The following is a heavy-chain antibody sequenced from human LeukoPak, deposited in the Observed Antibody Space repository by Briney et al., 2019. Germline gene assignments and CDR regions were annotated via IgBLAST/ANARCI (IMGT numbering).Heavy chain of an antibody. CDR2: IWSDGSRK. CDR3: ARVTEDVLWSAFDI. V-gene: IGHV3-33*01. CDR1: GFTFTNFA. Sequence: PGGSLRLSCAASGFTFTNFAMHWVRQAPGKGLVWVAVIWSDGSRKEYIDSVKDRFTVSRDNSKNTLYLQMNSLRAEDTALYYCARVTEDVLWSAFDIWGQGTMVTVSS. D-gene: IGHD2-2*01. J-gene: IGHJ3*02.